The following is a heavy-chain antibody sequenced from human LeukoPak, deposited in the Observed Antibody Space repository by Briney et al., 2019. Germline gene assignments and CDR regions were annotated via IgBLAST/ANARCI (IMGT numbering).Heavy chain of an antibody. J-gene: IGHJ4*02. CDR2: ISSSSSYI. V-gene: IGHV3-21*01. CDR3: ASCRDGYNSNY. CDR1: GFTFSSYS. Sequence: GGSLRLSCAASGFTFSSYSMNWVRQAPGKWLEWVSSISSSSSYIYYADSVKGRFTISRDNAKNSLYLQMNSLRAEDTAVYYCASCRDGYNSNYWGQGTLVTVSS. D-gene: IGHD5-24*01.